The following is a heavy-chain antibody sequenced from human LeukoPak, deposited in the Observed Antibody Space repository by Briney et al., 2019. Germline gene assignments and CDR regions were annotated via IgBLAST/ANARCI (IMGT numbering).Heavy chain of an antibody. V-gene: IGHV1-69*13. CDR1: GGTFSSYA. D-gene: IGHD6-6*01. J-gene: IGHJ5*02. Sequence: SVTVSCKASGGTFSSYAISWVRQAPGQGLEWMGGIIPIFGTANYAQKFQGRVTITADESTSTAYMELSSLRSEDTAVYYCAVSSSSYPWFDPWGQGTLVTVSS. CDR2: IIPIFGTA. CDR3: AVSSSSYPWFDP.